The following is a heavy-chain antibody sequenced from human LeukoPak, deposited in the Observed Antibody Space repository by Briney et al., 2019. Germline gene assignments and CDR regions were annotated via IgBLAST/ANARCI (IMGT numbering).Heavy chain of an antibody. V-gene: IGHV3-21*01. J-gene: IGHJ6*03. Sequence: PGGSLRLSCAASGFTFSSYSMNWVRQAPGKGLEWVSSISSSGSYIYYADSVKGRFTISRDNAKNSLYLQMNSLRAEDTAVYYCARAFSSSWYDYYYYYMDVWGKGTTVTVSS. D-gene: IGHD6-13*01. CDR2: ISSSGSYI. CDR1: GFTFSSYS. CDR3: ARAFSSSWYDYYYYYMDV.